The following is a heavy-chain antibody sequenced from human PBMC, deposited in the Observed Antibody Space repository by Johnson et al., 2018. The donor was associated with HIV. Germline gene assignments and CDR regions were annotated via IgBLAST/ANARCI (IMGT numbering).Heavy chain of an antibody. V-gene: IGHV3-30*04. CDR1: GFTFSSYA. Sequence: QVQLVESGGGVVQHGRSLRLSCAASGFTFSSYAMHWVRQAPGKGLEWVAVISYDGSNKYYADSVKGRFTISRDNSKNTLSLQMNSLRAEYTAVYYCASPSGSSRLAFDIWGQGTMVTVSS. CDR2: ISYDGSNK. J-gene: IGHJ3*02. D-gene: IGHD1-26*01. CDR3: ASPSGSSRLAFDI.